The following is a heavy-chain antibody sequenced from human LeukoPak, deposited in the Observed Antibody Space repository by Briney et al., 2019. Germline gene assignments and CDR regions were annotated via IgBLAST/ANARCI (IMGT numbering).Heavy chain of an antibody. D-gene: IGHD3-22*01. CDR3: ARDQGYYDSSGYSLTLDY. J-gene: IGHJ4*02. V-gene: IGHV1-46*01. CDR2: INPSGGST. CDR1: GYTFTSYY. Sequence: VASVKVSCKASGYTFTSYYMHWVRQAPGQGLEWMGIINPSGGSTSYAQKFQGRVTMTRDMSTSTVYMELSSLRSEDTAVYYCARDQGYYDSSGYSLTLDYWGQGILVTVSS.